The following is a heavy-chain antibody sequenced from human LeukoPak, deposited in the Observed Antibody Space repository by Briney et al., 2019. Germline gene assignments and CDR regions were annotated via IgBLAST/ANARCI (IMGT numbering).Heavy chain of an antibody. Sequence: SETLSLTCTVSGGSISSGSLYWNWIRQPAGKGLEWIGYLSYSGSTNYNPSLKSRVTISVDTSKNQFSLKLSSVTAADTAVYYCARDRDGYSRTPDYWGQGTLVTVSS. CDR1: GGSISSGSLY. CDR2: LSYSGST. J-gene: IGHJ4*02. D-gene: IGHD5-24*01. V-gene: IGHV4-61*10. CDR3: ARDRDGYSRTPDY.